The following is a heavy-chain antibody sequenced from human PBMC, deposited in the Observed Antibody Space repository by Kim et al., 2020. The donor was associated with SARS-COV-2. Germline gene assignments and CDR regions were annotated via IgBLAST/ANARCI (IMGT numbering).Heavy chain of an antibody. Sequence: SETLSLTCTVSGDSISSGGYYWSWIRQHPGKGLEWIGNIHYSGSSYYNPSLKSRVMISVDTSKNQFSLKLSSVTAADTAIYYCARGVRYWGQGTLVTVSS. CDR2: IHYSGSS. CDR3: ARGVRY. V-gene: IGHV4-31*03. J-gene: IGHJ4*02. CDR1: GDSISSGGYY.